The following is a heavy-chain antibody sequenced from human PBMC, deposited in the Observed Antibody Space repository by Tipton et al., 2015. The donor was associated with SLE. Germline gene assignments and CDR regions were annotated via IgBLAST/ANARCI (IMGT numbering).Heavy chain of an antibody. J-gene: IGHJ6*03. Sequence: TLSLTCTVSGGSIRSYYWSWIRQPPGKGLEWIGYIYYSGSTNYNHSLKSRVTTSVDTSKNQFSLKLSSVTAADTAVYYCARGLRQLAHYYYYMDVWGKGTTVTVSS. V-gene: IGHV4-59*01. CDR1: GGSIRSYY. D-gene: IGHD6-13*01. CDR2: IYYSGST. CDR3: ARGLRQLAHYYYYMDV.